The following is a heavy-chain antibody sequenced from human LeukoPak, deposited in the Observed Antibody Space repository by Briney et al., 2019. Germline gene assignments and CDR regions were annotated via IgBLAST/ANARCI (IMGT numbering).Heavy chain of an antibody. J-gene: IGHJ4*02. V-gene: IGHV3-30*02. Sequence: GGSLRLSCAASGFTFSSYGMHWVSQAPGKGLDWVAFIRYDGSNKYYADSVKGRFTISRDNSKNTLYLQMNSLRAEDTAVYYCAKDGDSSGMGGDYWGQGTLVTVSS. CDR1: GFTFSSYG. D-gene: IGHD3-22*01. CDR3: AKDGDSSGMGGDY. CDR2: IRYDGSNK.